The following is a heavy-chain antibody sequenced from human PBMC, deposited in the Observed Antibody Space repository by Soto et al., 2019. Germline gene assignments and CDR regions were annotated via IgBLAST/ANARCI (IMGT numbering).Heavy chain of an antibody. J-gene: IGHJ6*03. CDR3: AGTTSHQWYYMDV. Sequence: LTCAISGDSVSSNSAAWNWIRLSPSRGLEWLARTYYRSRWYNDYAVSVRSRITVNPDTSKNQFSLQLTSVTPEDTAVYYCAGTTSHQWYYMDVWGKGTTVTVSS. D-gene: IGHD1-7*01. V-gene: IGHV6-1*01. CDR2: TYYRSRWYN. CDR1: GDSVSSNSAA.